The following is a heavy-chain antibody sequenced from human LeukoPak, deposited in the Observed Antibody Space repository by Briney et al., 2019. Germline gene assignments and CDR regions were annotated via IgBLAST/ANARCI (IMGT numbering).Heavy chain of an antibody. CDR2: IIPIFGTA. CDR3: ARASGLTVTTFDY. J-gene: IGHJ4*02. CDR1: GGTFSSYA. Sequence: GASVNVSCKASGGTFSSYAISWVRQAPGQGLEWMGGIIPIFGTANYAQKFQGRVTITADESTSTAYMELSSLRSEDTAVYYCARASGLTVTTFDYWGQGTLVTVSS. V-gene: IGHV1-69*13. D-gene: IGHD4-17*01.